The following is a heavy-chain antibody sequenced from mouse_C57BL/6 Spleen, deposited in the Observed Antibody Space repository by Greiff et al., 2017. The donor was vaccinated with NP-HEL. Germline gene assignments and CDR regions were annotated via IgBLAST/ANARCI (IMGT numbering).Heavy chain of an antibody. Sequence: VQLQQPGAELVKPGASVKLSCKASGYTFTSYWMHWVKQRPGRGLEWIGRIDPNSGGTKYNEKFKSKATLTVDKPSSTAYVQLSSLTSEDSAVYYCAREITTVVVSYYFDYWGQGTTLTVSS. V-gene: IGHV1-72*01. D-gene: IGHD1-1*01. CDR3: AREITTVVVSYYFDY. CDR1: GYTFTSYW. CDR2: IDPNSGGT. J-gene: IGHJ2*01.